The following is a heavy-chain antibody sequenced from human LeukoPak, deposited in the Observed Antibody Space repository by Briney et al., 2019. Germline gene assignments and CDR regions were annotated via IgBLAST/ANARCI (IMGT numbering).Heavy chain of an antibody. J-gene: IGHJ4*02. D-gene: IGHD3-10*01. CDR2: ISGSGGST. CDR3: ARGPSPPENYGSGSYKDY. Sequence: GGSLRLSCAASGFTFSSYAMSWVRQAPGKGLEWVSAISGSGGSTYYADSVKGRFTISRDNSKNTLYLQMNSLRAEDTAVYYCARGPSPPENYGSGSYKDYWGQGTLVTVSS. CDR1: GFTFSSYA. V-gene: IGHV3-23*01.